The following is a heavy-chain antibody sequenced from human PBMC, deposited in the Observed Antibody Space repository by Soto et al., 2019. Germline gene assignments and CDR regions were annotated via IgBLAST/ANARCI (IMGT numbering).Heavy chain of an antibody. D-gene: IGHD5-12*01. CDR1: GFTFSSYA. Sequence: QVQLVESGGGVVQPGRSLRLSCAASGFTFSSYAMHWVRQAPGKGLEWVAVISYDGSNKYYADSVKGRFTISRDNSKNTLYLQMNSLRAEDTAVYYCARDFEEMATVDYWGQGNLVTVSS. V-gene: IGHV3-30-3*01. CDR2: ISYDGSNK. J-gene: IGHJ4*02. CDR3: ARDFEEMATVDY.